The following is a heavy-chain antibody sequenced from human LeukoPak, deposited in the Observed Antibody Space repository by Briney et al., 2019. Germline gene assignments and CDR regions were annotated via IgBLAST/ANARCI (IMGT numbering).Heavy chain of an antibody. CDR1: GFTFSNYW. Sequence: GGSLRLSCVASGFTFSNYWMHWVRQAPGKGPEWVSRINKDGSITNFADSVKGRFTISRDNSKNTLYLQMNSLRAEDTAVYYCARDSSRYYDSSGSVDYWGQGTLVTVSS. CDR3: ARDSSRYYDSSGSVDY. CDR2: INKDGSIT. J-gene: IGHJ4*02. D-gene: IGHD3-22*01. V-gene: IGHV3-74*01.